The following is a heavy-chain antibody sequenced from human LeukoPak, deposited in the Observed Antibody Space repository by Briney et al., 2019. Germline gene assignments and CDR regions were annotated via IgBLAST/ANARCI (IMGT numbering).Heavy chain of an antibody. V-gene: IGHV4-59*08. D-gene: IGHD6-13*01. Sequence: SETLSLTYTVSGGSISSYYWSWIRQPPGKGLEWIGYIYYSGSTNYNPSLKSRVTISVDTSKNQFSLKLNSVTAADTAVYYCARHGAAAALDYWGQGTLVTVSS. J-gene: IGHJ4*02. CDR3: ARHGAAAALDY. CDR1: GGSISSYY. CDR2: IYYSGST.